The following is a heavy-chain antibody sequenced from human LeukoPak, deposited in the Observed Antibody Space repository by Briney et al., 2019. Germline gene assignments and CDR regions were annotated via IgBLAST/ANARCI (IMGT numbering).Heavy chain of an antibody. CDR1: GGTFSSYA. V-gene: IGHV1-69*06. D-gene: IGHD6-13*01. CDR3: ARGRPTTSIAAAGVNWFDP. CDR2: IIPIFGTA. Sequence: ASVKVSCKASGGTFSSYAISWVRQAPGQGLEWMGGIIPIFGTANYAQKFQGRVTITADKSTSTAYMELSSLRSEDTAVYYCARGRPTTSIAAAGVNWFDPWGQGTLVAVSS. J-gene: IGHJ5*02.